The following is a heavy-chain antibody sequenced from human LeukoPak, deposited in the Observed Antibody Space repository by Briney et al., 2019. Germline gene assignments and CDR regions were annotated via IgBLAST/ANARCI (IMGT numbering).Heavy chain of an antibody. CDR1: GFTFSNFG. D-gene: IGHD2-15*01. Sequence: PGRSLRLSCVASGFTFSNFGMHWVRQAPGKGLEWLAVISYDGSNKYYGDSVKDRFTISRDNSENTLHLQMNSLRREDTAVYFCAKGGGSCSGSSCNLGRHWGQGILVTVSS. CDR2: ISYDGSNK. V-gene: IGHV3-30*18. J-gene: IGHJ4*02. CDR3: AKGGGSCSGSSCNLGRH.